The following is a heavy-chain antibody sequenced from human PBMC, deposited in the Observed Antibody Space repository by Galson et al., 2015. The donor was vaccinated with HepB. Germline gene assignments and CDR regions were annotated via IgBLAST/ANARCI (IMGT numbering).Heavy chain of an antibody. V-gene: IGHV3-48*04. J-gene: IGHJ4*02. D-gene: IGHD6-19*01. Sequence: SLRLSCAASGFTFSSYSMNWVRQAPGKGLEWVSYISSSSSTIYYADSVKGRFTISRDNAKNSLYLQMNSLRAEDTAVYYCARGTEEQWLPLDYWGQGTLVTVSS. CDR3: ARGTEEQWLPLDY. CDR2: ISSSSSTI. CDR1: GFTFSSYS.